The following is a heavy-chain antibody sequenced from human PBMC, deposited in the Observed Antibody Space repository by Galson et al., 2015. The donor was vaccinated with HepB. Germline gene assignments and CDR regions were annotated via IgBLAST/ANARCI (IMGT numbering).Heavy chain of an antibody. J-gene: IGHJ4*02. D-gene: IGHD6-13*01. Sequence: SVKVSCKASGYTFTSYGISWVRQAPGQGLEWMGWISAYNGNTNYAQKLQGRVTMTTDTSTSTAYMELRSLRSDDTAVYYCAKSSPLRYSSSYPDYWGQGTLVTVSS. V-gene: IGHV1-18*01. CDR1: GYTFTSYG. CDR3: AKSSPLRYSSSYPDY. CDR2: ISAYNGNT.